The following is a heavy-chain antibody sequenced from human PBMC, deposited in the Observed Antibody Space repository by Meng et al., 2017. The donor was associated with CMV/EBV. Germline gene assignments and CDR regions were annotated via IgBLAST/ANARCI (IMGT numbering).Heavy chain of an antibody. V-gene: IGHV1-2*02. CDR2: IYPNSGGT. Sequence: QVQLVQPGAGVKSPGASVKVSCQTSGYRFSDHYMHWVRQAPGQGLEWMGWIYPNSGGTHYAQQFQDRVTMTRDTSISTVYMELSRLTSDDTAVYYCVRDHNWGPDYWGQGTLVTVSS. CDR1: GYRFSDHY. J-gene: IGHJ4*02. CDR3: VRDHNWGPDY. D-gene: IGHD1-1*01.